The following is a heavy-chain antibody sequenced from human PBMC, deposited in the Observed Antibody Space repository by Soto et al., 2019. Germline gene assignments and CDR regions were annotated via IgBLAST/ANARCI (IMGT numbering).Heavy chain of an antibody. Sequence: GGSLRLSCSASGFTFSNYAMNWVRQAPGKGLEWVSAISGSGGSTIYADSVKGRFTFSRDNSKNALYLQMNSLRAEDTAVYYCAKASGGSCYSSIDHWGQGTLVTVSS. V-gene: IGHV3-23*01. CDR3: AKASGGSCYSSIDH. D-gene: IGHD2-15*01. CDR1: GFTFSNYA. J-gene: IGHJ4*02. CDR2: ISGSGGST.